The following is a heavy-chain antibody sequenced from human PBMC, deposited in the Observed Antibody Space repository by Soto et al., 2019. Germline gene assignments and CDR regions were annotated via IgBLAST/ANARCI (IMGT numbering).Heavy chain of an antibody. CDR1: GESISSSSYY. CDR2: IYYSGRT. Sequence: SETLSLTXIVSGESISSSSYYWGWIRQPPGKGLEWIGSIYYSGRTYYNPSFKSRVTISIDASKNQFSLKLSSVTATDTAVYYCARQRTTVVTQAYFDHWGRGALVTVSS. J-gene: IGHJ4*02. V-gene: IGHV4-39*01. D-gene: IGHD2-21*02. CDR3: ARQRTTVVTQAYFDH.